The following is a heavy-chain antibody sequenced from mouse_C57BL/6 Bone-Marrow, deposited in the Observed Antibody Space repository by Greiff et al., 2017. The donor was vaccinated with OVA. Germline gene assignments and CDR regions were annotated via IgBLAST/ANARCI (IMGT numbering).Heavy chain of an antibody. J-gene: IGHJ2*01. CDR3: TRGGYYLYYLDY. V-gene: IGHV1-15*01. CDR2: IDPETGGT. CDR1: GYTFTDYE. Sequence: QVQLQQSGAELVRPGASVTLSCKASGYTFTDYEMHWVKQTPVHGLEWIGAIDPETGGTAYNQKFKGKAILTADKSSSTAYMELRNLTSEDSAVYYCTRGGYYLYYLDYWGQGTTLTVSS. D-gene: IGHD2-3*01.